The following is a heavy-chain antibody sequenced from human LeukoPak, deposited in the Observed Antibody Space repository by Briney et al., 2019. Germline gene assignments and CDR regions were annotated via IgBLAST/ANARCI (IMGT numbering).Heavy chain of an antibody. CDR2: IIPILGIA. CDR1: GGTFSSYA. J-gene: IGHJ6*02. D-gene: IGHD4-17*01. CDR3: ARGGRPNDYGDYGYYYGMDV. Sequence: ASVKVSCKASGGTFSSYAISWVRQARGQGLEWMGRIIPILGIANYAQKFRGRVTITADKSTSTAYMELSSLRSEDTAVYYCARGGRPNDYGDYGYYYGMDVWGQGTTVTVYS. V-gene: IGHV1-69*04.